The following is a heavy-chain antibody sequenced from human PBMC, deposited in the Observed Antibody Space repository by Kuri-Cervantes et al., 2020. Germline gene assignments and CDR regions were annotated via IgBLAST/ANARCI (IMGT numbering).Heavy chain of an antibody. CDR2: ISYDGNNK. V-gene: IGHV3-30*18. J-gene: IGHJ4*02. CDR1: GFTFNNYG. Sequence: GGSLRLSCAASGFTFNNYGMQWVRQAPGKGLEWVAVISYDGNNKNYADSVKGRFTISRDNSKNMLYLQMSSLRAEDTAVYYCAKDRLIRGSSFFDSWGQGTLVTVSS. D-gene: IGHD1-26*01. CDR3: AKDRLIRGSSFFDS.